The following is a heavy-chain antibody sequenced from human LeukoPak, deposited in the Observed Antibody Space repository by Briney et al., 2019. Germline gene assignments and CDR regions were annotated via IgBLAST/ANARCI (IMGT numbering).Heavy chain of an antibody. J-gene: IGHJ5*02. CDR2: IYYSGST. CDR3: AGGLELRKNLNWFDP. D-gene: IGHD1-7*01. CDR1: GGSISSYY. V-gene: IGHV4-59*01. Sequence: SETLSLTCTVSGGSISSYYWSWIRQPPGKGLEWIGYIYYSGSTNYNPSLKSRVTISVDTSKNQFSLKLSSVTAADTAVYYCAGGLELRKNLNWFDPWGQGTLVTVSS.